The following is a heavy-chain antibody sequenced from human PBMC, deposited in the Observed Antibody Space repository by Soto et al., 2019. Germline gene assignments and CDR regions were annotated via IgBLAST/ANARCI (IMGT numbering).Heavy chain of an antibody. D-gene: IGHD3-10*01. V-gene: IGHV4-4*07. CDR3: ARGPGGFGDFSLDY. Sequence: SETLSLTCGVSGGSIGQYYWSWIRQPAGKGLEWIGRIYSGGSTNYNPSLESRVTMSVDTSKNQFSLKLSSVTAADTAVYYCARGPGGFGDFSLDYWGQGTLVTVSS. CDR2: IYSGGST. J-gene: IGHJ4*02. CDR1: GGSIGQYY.